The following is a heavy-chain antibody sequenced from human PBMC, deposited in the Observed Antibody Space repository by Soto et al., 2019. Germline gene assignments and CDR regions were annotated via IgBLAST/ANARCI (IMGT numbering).Heavy chain of an antibody. D-gene: IGHD2-8*02. Sequence: QVQLVQSGAEVKKPGSSVKVSCKASGGPFRSNTINCVRQAPGQRLEWRGGIIPNFNSPTYARKFQGRVTITADDSTNTAYIELRSLRSEDTAVYYCARDDRIGTYWPAYWGQGTQVTVSS. CDR1: GGPFRSNT. CDR3: ARDDRIGTYWPAY. V-gene: IGHV1-69*01. CDR2: IIPNFNSP. J-gene: IGHJ4*02.